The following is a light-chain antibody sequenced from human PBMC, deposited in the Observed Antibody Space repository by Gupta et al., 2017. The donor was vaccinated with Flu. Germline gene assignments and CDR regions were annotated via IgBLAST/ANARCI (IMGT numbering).Light chain of an antibody. J-gene: IGLJ2*01. CDR1: NIGSKS. CDR3: YEWIDNNKDHVV. Sequence: SYVLTQPPSVSVAPGQTARITCGGDNIGSKSVHWYQQKPGQAPGVVVVDDSVRRSGIPARCFCATNCDTATLITSSGDDGDDADEYYYEWIDNNKDHVVFGGGTKLTVL. V-gene: IGLV3-21*02. CDR2: DDS.